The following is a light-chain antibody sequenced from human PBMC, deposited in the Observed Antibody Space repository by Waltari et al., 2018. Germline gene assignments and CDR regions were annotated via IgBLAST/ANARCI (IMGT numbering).Light chain of an antibody. CDR2: GAS. CDR1: QSVSSN. CDR3: QQYNNWPKT. J-gene: IGKJ1*01. V-gene: IGKV3-15*01. Sequence: EIVMTQSPATLSVSPGERATLSCRASQSVSSNLAWYQQKPGQAPRLLIYGASTRATGIPARFSGSGSGTEFPLTISSLQSEDFAVYYCQQYNNWPKTFGQVTKVEIK.